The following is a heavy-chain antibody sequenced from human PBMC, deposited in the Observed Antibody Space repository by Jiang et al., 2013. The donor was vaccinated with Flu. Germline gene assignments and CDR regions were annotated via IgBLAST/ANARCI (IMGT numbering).Heavy chain of an antibody. V-gene: IGHV1-3*01. CDR2: INAGNGNT. CDR1: GYTFTSYA. J-gene: IGHJ4*02. Sequence: GAEVKKPGASVKVSCKASGYTFTSYAMHWVRQAPGQRLEWMGWINAGNGNTKYSQKFQGRVTITRDTSASTAYMELSSLRSEDTAVYYCARDFHSSYYFDYWGQGTLVTVSS. CDR3: ARDFHSSYYFDY. D-gene: IGHD6-6*01.